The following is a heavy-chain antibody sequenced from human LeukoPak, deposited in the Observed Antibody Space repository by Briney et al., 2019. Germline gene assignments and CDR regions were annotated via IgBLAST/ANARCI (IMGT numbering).Heavy chain of an antibody. CDR3: AKSSDYGDYPNF. CDR2: ISGGGGST. CDR1: GFTFSSYA. Sequence: PGGSLRLSCAASGFTFSSYATSWVRQAPGKGLEWVSTISGGGGSTYYADSVKGRFTISRDNSNNTLYLQMNSLRAGDTAVYYCAKSSDYGDYPNFWGQGTLVTVSS. J-gene: IGHJ4*02. V-gene: IGHV3-23*01. D-gene: IGHD4-17*01.